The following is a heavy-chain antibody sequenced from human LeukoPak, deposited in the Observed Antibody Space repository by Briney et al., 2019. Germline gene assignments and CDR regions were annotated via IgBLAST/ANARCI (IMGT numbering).Heavy chain of an antibody. CDR3: AGIAARPKTGRRWFDP. CDR1: GGSISSSSYY. CDR2: IYYSGST. V-gene: IGHV4-39*07. Sequence: SETLSLTCTVSGGSISSSSYYWGWIRQPPGKGLEWIGSIYYSGSTYYNPSLKSRVAISVDTSKNQFSLKLSSVTAADTAVYYCAGIAARPKTGRRWFDPWGQGTLVTVSS. D-gene: IGHD6-6*01. J-gene: IGHJ5*02.